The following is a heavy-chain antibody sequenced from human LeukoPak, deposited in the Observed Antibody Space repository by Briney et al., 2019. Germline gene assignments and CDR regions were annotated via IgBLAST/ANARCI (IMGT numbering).Heavy chain of an antibody. D-gene: IGHD3-3*01. CDR3: ARHVTESGSPLDY. V-gene: IGHV4-59*08. CDR1: GGSISNYY. J-gene: IGHJ4*02. CDR2: IYYGGSA. Sequence: SETLSLTCTVSGGSISNYYWSWIRQTPGKGLEWIGYIYYGGSANYNPSLKSRVTMSRDTSKNQFSLKLSSVIAADTAVYYCARHVTESGSPLDYWGQGTLVTVSS.